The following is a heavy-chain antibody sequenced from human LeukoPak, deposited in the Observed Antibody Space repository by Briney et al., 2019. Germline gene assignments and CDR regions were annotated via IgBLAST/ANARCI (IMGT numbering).Heavy chain of an antibody. CDR3: ASGPRGNDFWSGRYYFDY. D-gene: IGHD3-3*01. J-gene: IGHJ4*02. CDR1: GGSFSGYY. CDR2: IYYSGST. V-gene: IGHV4-34*01. Sequence: SETLSLTCAVYGGSFSGYYWSWIRQPPGKGLEWIGSIYYSGSTYYNPSLKSRVTISVDTSKNQFSLKLSSVTAADTAVYYCASGPRGNDFWSGRYYFDYWGQGTLVTVSS.